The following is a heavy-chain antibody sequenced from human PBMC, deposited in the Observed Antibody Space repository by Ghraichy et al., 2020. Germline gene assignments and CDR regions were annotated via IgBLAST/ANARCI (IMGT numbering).Heavy chain of an antibody. D-gene: IGHD4-17*01. J-gene: IGHJ4*02. V-gene: IGHV3-64*01. CDR3: ARVIFGDKGYSDS. CDR1: GFTFSSYA. Sequence: GGSLRLSCAASGFTFSSYAMHWVRQAPGKGLEYVSAISDNGDNTYYAHSVKGRFSISRDNSKNTVYLQMGSLRAEDMAVYYCARVIFGDKGYSDSWGQGTLVTVSS. CDR2: ISDNGDNT.